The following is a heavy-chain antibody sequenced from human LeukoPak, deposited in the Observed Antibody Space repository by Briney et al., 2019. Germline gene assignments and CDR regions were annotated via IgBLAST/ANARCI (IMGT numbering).Heavy chain of an antibody. CDR2: INHSGST. Sequence: PSETLSLTCAVYGGSFSGYYWSWIRQPPGKGLEWIGEINHSGSTNYNPSLKSRVTISVDTSKNQFSLKLSSVTAADTAVYYRARPRMDVWGQGTTVTVSS. J-gene: IGHJ6*02. CDR1: GGSFSGYY. CDR3: ARPRMDV. V-gene: IGHV4-34*01.